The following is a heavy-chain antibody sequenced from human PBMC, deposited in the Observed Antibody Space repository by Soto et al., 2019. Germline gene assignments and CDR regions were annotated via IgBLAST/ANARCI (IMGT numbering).Heavy chain of an antibody. D-gene: IGHD6-13*01. CDR3: AKNEVKQQLVPDYFDY. J-gene: IGHJ4*02. Sequence: VQLVQSGGGLVQPGGSLRLSCAASGFTFSSYAMSWVRQAPGKGLEWVSAISGSGGSTYYADSVKGRFTISRDNSKNTLYLQMNSLRAEDTAVYYCAKNEVKQQLVPDYFDYWGQGTLVTVSS. V-gene: IGHV3-23*04. CDR1: GFTFSSYA. CDR2: ISGSGGST.